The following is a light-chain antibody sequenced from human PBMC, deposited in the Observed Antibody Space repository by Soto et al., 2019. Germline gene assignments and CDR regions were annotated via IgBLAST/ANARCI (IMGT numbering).Light chain of an antibody. CDR2: GNS. V-gene: IGLV1-40*01. CDR3: QSYDSSLSGYV. J-gene: IGLJ1*01. Sequence: VLTAPTGMAGGPGWRAANSCTGSSSNIGAGYDVHWYQQLPGTAPKLLIYGNSNRPSGVPDRFSGSKSGTSASLAITGLQAEDEADYYCQSYDSSLSGYVFGTGTKVTVL. CDR1: SSNIGAGYD.